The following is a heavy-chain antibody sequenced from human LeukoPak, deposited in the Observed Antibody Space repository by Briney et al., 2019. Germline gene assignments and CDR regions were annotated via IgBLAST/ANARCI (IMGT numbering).Heavy chain of an antibody. Sequence: GASVKVSCKAPGYTFTRYAISWVRQAPGQGLEWMGWISTYNGDTNYAQNLQGRVTMTRDTSTSTAYMELRSLKSDDTAVYYCARDPSNTSGRYIYFDSWSQGTLVTVSS. V-gene: IGHV1-18*04. J-gene: IGHJ4*02. CDR1: GYTFTRYA. CDR2: ISTYNGDT. CDR3: ARDPSNTSGRYIYFDS. D-gene: IGHD6-19*01.